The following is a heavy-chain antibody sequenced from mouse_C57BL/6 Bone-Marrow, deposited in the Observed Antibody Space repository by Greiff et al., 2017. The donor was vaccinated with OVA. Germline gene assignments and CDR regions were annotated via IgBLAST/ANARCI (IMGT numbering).Heavy chain of an antibody. V-gene: IGHV1-72*01. J-gene: IGHJ4*01. Sequence: QVQLQQPGAELVKPGASVKLSCKASGYTFTSYWMHWVKQRPGRGLEWIGRIDPNSGGTKYNEKFKSKATLTVDKPSSTAYMQISSLTSEDSAVYYCKTEFNYGSSYYYAMDYWGQGTSVTVSS. CDR2: IDPNSGGT. D-gene: IGHD1-1*01. CDR3: KTEFNYGSSYYYAMDY. CDR1: GYTFTSYW.